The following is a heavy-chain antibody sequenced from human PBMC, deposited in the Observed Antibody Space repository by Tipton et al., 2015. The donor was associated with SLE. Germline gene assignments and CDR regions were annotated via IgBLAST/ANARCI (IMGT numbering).Heavy chain of an antibody. CDR2: IYHSGYT. Sequence: TLSLTCTVSGYAISSGYYWGWIRQPPGKGLEWIGNIYHSGYTYYNPSLKSRVTISVDTSKNQFSLNLSSVTAADTAVYYCAREGYSSRWYWSFDYWGQGTLVTVSS. CDR1: GYAISSGYY. D-gene: IGHD6-13*01. V-gene: IGHV4-38-2*02. CDR3: AREGYSSRWYWSFDY. J-gene: IGHJ4*02.